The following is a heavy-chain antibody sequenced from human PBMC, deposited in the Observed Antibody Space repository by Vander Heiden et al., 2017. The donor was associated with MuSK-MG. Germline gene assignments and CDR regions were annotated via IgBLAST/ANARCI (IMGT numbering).Heavy chain of an antibody. CDR2: ISWDGTST. Sequence: DVQLVESGGAVVQPGGSLRLSCAASGFTFDEYTMHWVRQAPGKGLEWVSLISWDGTSTYYADSVKGRFTISRDNYKTSLYLQMNSLRPEDTALYYCAKDSLLGYCIGSCSGRESWGQGTLGTVSS. D-gene: IGHD2-15*01. CDR1: GFTFDEYT. V-gene: IGHV3-43*01. CDR3: AKDSLLGYCIGSCSGRES. J-gene: IGHJ5*02.